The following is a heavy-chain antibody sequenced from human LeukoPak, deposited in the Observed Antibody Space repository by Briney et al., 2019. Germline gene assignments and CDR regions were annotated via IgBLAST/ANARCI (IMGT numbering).Heavy chain of an antibody. CDR1: GGSIITNTW. CDR2: IYHGGST. J-gene: IGHJ6*04. V-gene: IGHV4-4*02. Sequence: SETLSLTCTVSGGSIITNTWWAWVRQPPGKGLEWIGEIYHGGSTNYRPSLKSRVTIPVDKSKNQVSLNLTSVTAADTAVYFCAREIYGSGTYYYYNYGMDVWGKGTTVTVSA. D-gene: IGHD3-10*01. CDR3: AREIYGSGTYYYYNYGMDV.